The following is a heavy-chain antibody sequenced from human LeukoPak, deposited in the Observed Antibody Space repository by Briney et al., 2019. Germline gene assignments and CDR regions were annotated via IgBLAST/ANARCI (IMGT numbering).Heavy chain of an antibody. CDR3: ARYFYDSSGSYSEPYWYFDV. J-gene: IGHJ2*01. V-gene: IGHV7-4-1*02. CDR1: GYTFTNFA. D-gene: IGHD3-22*01. Sequence: ASVKVSCKASGYTFTNFAMNWVRQAPGQGLEYMGWINTHTGNPTYAQGFTGRFVFSLDTSVSTAYLQISSLQADDTAVYYCARYFYDSSGSYSEPYWYFDVWGRGTLVTVSS. CDR2: INTHTGNP.